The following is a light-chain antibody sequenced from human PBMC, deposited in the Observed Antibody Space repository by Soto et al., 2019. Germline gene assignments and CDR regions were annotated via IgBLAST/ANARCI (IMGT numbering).Light chain of an antibody. CDR1: QSVNNNH. CDR2: GAS. J-gene: IGKJ1*01. V-gene: IGKV3-20*01. CDR3: QQYGTAPWT. Sequence: EIVVTQSPGTLSLSPGERATLSCRASQSVNNNHLGWYQQKPGQAPRLLIHGASNRATGIPDRFSGSGSGTVFTLTISRLEPEDFAVYFCQQYGTAPWTFGQGTKVEIK.